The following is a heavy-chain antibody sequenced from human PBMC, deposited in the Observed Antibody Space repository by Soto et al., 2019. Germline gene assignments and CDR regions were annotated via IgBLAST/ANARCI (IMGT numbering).Heavy chain of an antibody. CDR1: GFSLTSYS. V-gene: IGHV3-48*02. D-gene: IGHD4-17*01. CDR3: ARGAGYGGYGGY. CDR2: ISGSGSTK. Sequence: EVQLVESGGGLVQPGGSLRLSCAASGFSLTSYSMNWVRQAPGKGLQWVVYISGSGSTKKYADSVKGRFTISRDNAENSVYLQMNSLGDEDTAVYYCARGAGYGGYGGYWGQGTLVTVSS. J-gene: IGHJ4*02.